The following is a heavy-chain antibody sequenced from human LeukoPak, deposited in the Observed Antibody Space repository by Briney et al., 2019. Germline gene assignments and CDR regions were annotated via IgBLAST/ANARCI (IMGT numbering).Heavy chain of an antibody. Sequence: SETLSLTCAVSGGSISTYYWSWIRQPPGKGLEWIGYIHYTGSTNYNPSPKSRVTISLDTSKNQFSLKLSSVTAADTAVYYCAREGTGASRWFDPWGQGTLVTVSS. J-gene: IGHJ5*02. V-gene: IGHV4-59*01. CDR2: IHYTGST. CDR1: GGSISTYY. D-gene: IGHD1-26*01. CDR3: AREGTGASRWFDP.